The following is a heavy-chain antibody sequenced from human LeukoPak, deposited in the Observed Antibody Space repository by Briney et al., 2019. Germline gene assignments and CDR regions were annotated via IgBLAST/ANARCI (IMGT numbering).Heavy chain of an antibody. V-gene: IGHV4-59*01. CDR1: GGSISSYY. D-gene: IGHD3-9*01. Sequence: SETLSLTCTVSGGSISSYYWGWIRQLPGQGLEWNGYIYYSGSTNYNPSLKSRVTISVDTSKNQFSLKLSSVTAADTAVYYFVIKRKTQYDILTGYKKYYYYYYMDVWGKGTTVTISS. J-gene: IGHJ6*03. CDR2: IYYSGST. CDR3: VIKRKTQYDILTGYKKYYYYYYMDV.